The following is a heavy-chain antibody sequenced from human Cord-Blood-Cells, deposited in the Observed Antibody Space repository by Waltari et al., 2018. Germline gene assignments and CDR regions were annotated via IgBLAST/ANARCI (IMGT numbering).Heavy chain of an antibody. CDR3: ARGRHSSSY. Sequence: QVQLVQSGAEVKKPGASVKVSCKASGYTFTSYDINWVRQATGQGLEGMGWSKANRGNTGYAQKFQGRVTITRNTSISTAYMELSSLRSEDTAVYYCARGRHSSSYWGQGTLVTVSS. CDR2: SKANRGNT. D-gene: IGHD6-13*01. CDR1: GYTFTSYD. J-gene: IGHJ4*02. V-gene: IGHV1-8*03.